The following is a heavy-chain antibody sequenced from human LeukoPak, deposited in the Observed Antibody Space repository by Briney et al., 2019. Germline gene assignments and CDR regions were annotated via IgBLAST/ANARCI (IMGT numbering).Heavy chain of an antibody. CDR2: ISYDGSNK. CDR3: AKDSGYDFHFDY. D-gene: IGHD5-12*01. Sequence: GRSLRLSCAASGFTFSSYGMHWVRQAPGKGLEWVAVISYDGSNKYYADSVKGRFTISRDNSKNTLYLQMNSLRAEDTAVYYCAKDSGYDFHFDYWGQGTLVTVSS. CDR1: GFTFSSYG. V-gene: IGHV3-30*18. J-gene: IGHJ4*02.